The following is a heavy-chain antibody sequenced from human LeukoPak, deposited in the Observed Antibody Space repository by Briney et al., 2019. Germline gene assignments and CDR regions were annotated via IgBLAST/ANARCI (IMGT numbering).Heavy chain of an antibody. J-gene: IGHJ1*01. D-gene: IGHD3-16*01. Sequence: ASVKVSCKASGYTFTSYAMHWVRQAPGQRLEWMGWINAGNGNTKYSQKFQGRVTITRDTSASTAYMELSSLRSEDTAVYYCARGLDAYTEYFQHWGQGTLVTVSS. V-gene: IGHV1-3*01. CDR2: INAGNGNT. CDR1: GYTFTSYA. CDR3: ARGLDAYTEYFQH.